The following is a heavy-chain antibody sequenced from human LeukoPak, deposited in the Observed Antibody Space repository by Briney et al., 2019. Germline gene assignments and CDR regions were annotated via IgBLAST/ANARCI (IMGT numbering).Heavy chain of an antibody. D-gene: IGHD1-7*01. CDR3: ARGGELLNY. Sequence: SETLSLTCTVSGGSVSSGDYYWTWIRQPAGKGLEWIGRIYTSGSTSYSPSLKSRVTISLDTSKNQFSLRLSSVTAADTAVYYCARGGELLNYLGQGTLVTVSS. CDR1: GGSVSSGDYY. V-gene: IGHV4-61*02. J-gene: IGHJ4*02. CDR2: IYTSGST.